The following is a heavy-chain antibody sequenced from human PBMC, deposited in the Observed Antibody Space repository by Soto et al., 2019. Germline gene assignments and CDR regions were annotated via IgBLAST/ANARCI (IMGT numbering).Heavy chain of an antibody. CDR1: GGSISSSNYF. D-gene: IGHD4-17*01. CDR3: ARHRNDYGDSGAFDI. CDR2: FYYSGST. J-gene: IGHJ3*02. Sequence: PSETLSLTCTVSGGSISSSNYFWGWIRQPPGKGLEWIGSFYYSGSTYYNPSLKSRVTISVDTSKNQFSLKLSSVTAADTAVYYCARHRNDYGDSGAFDIWGQGTMVTVSS. V-gene: IGHV4-39*01.